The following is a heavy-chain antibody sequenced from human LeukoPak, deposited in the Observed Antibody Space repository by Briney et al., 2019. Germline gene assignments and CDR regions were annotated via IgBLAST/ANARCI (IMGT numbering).Heavy chain of an antibody. CDR3: TSNAAAGTNY. D-gene: IGHD6-13*01. J-gene: IGHJ4*02. CDR2: ISYNGDTI. CDR1: GFTFSIYS. Sequence: PGGSLRLSCAASGFTFSIYSMNWVRQAPGKGLEWVSFISYNGDTILYADSVKGRFTTSRDNAKNSLYLQMNSLRAGDTAVYYCTSNAAAGTNYWGQGTLVTVPS. V-gene: IGHV3-48*04.